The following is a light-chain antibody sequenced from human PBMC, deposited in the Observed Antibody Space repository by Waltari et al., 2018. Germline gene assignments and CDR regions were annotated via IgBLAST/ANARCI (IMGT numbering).Light chain of an antibody. Sequence: VLTQSPGTLSLSPGERATLSCRASQSITKKYFAWYQQKPGQAPSPLIYGASSRAAGVPDRFSGSGSGTDFTLTISRLEPEDFAVYYCQQYGSSVMYTFGQGTKLEIK. CDR3: QQYGSSVMYT. CDR2: GAS. J-gene: IGKJ2*01. CDR1: QSITKKY. V-gene: IGKV3-20*01.